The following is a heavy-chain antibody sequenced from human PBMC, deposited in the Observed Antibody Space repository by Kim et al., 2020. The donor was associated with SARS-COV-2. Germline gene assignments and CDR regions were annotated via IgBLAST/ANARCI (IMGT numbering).Heavy chain of an antibody. V-gene: IGHV3-21*01. CDR1: GFTFSNYN. D-gene: IGHD6-13*01. Sequence: GGSLRLSCAASGFTFSNYNMNWVRQAPGKGLEWVSSISSSSSYIYYADSVKGRFTISRDNANDSLYLQMNSLRAEDTAVYFCAREGGYSRSPNWFDPWG. CDR2: ISSSSSYI. CDR3: AREGGYSRSPNWFDP. J-gene: IGHJ5*02.